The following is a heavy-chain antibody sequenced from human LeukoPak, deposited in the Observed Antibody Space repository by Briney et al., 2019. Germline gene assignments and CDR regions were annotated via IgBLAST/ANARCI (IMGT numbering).Heavy chain of an antibody. J-gene: IGHJ6*03. CDR1: GFTFSSYN. D-gene: IGHD6-13*01. CDR3: ATVIAYRGYMDV. CDR2: ISSSSGYI. V-gene: IGHV3-21*01. Sequence: GGSLRLSCAASGFTFSSYNMNWVRQAPGKGLEWVSFISSSSGYIYYADSVKGRFTISRDNAKNSLYLLMNSLRAEDTAVYYCATVIAYRGYMDVWGKGTTVTVSS.